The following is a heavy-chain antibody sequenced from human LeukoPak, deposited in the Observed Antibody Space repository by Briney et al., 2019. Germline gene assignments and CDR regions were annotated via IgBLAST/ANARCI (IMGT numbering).Heavy chain of an antibody. V-gene: IGHV3-21*01. CDR3: ASDPLWFGRPDY. CDR2: ISSSSSYI. J-gene: IGHJ4*02. CDR1: GFTFSSYS. D-gene: IGHD3-10*01. Sequence: GGSLRLSCAASGFTFSSYSMNWVRQAPGKGLEWVSSISSSSSYIYYADSVKGRFTISRDNAKNSLYLQMNSLRAEDTAVYYCASDPLWFGRPDYWGQGTLVTVSS.